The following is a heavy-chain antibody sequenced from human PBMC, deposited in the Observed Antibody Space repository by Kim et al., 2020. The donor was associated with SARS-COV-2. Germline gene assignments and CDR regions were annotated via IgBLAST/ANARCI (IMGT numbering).Heavy chain of an antibody. CDR3: ARVVDYYDSSGSKGGAFDI. Sequence: ASVKVSCKASGYTFTSYYMHWVRQAPGQGLEWMGIINPSGGSTSYAQKFQGRVTMTRDTSTSTVYMELSSLRSEDTAVYYCARVVDYYDSSGSKGGAFDIWGQGTMVTVSS. V-gene: IGHV1-46*01. CDR2: INPSGGST. CDR1: GYTFTSYY. J-gene: IGHJ3*02. D-gene: IGHD3-22*01.